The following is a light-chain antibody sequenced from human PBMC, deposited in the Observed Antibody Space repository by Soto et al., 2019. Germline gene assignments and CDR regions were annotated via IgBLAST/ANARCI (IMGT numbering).Light chain of an antibody. CDR2: EVT. CDR3: NSYTGSNTVV. Sequence: QSALTQPASVSGSPGQSITISCTGTSSDVGGYNYVSWYQQHPGKAPKLMIFEVTNRTSGISNRFSGSRSGNTASLTISDLQAEDEAEYYCNSYTGSNTVVFGAGTKVTVL. V-gene: IGLV2-14*03. J-gene: IGLJ1*01. CDR1: SSDVGGYNY.